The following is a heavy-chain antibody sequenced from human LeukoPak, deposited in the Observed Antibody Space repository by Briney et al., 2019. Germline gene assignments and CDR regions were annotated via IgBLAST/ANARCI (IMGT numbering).Heavy chain of an antibody. D-gene: IGHD6-13*01. Sequence: ASVKVSCKASGYTFTGYYMHWVRQAPGQGLEWMGWINPNSGGTNYAQKFQGRVTMTRDTSISTAYMELSRLRSDDTAVYYCARDSSSWYLPDYYYKDVWGKGTTVTVSS. V-gene: IGHV1-2*02. CDR3: ARDSSSWYLPDYYYKDV. J-gene: IGHJ6*03. CDR2: INPNSGGT. CDR1: GYTFTGYY.